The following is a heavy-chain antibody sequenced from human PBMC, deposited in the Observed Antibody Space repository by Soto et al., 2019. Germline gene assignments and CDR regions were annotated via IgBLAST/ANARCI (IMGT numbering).Heavy chain of an antibody. J-gene: IGHJ6*02. CDR3: ARAGDSGYDYGEGGYYGMDV. Sequence: QVQLVESGAEVKKPGASVKVSCKASGYTFTSYDINWVRQATGQGLEWMGWMNPNSGNTGYAQKFQGRVTMTRNTSINTAYMELSSLRSEDTAVYYCARAGDSGYDYGEGGYYGMDVWGQGTTVTVSS. CDR2: MNPNSGNT. CDR1: GYTFTSYD. D-gene: IGHD5-12*01. V-gene: IGHV1-8*01.